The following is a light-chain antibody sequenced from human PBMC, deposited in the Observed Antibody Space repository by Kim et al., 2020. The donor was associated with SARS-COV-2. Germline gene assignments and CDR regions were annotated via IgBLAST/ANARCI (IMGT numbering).Light chain of an antibody. Sequence: DIQMTQSPSSLSASVGDRITIPCRASQGISNYLAWYQQKPGKVPKLLIYVASTLQSGVPSRFSGSGSGTDFTLTISSLQPEDAATYYCQKYDSDPWTFGQGTKVDIK. V-gene: IGKV1-27*01. J-gene: IGKJ1*01. CDR2: VAS. CDR1: QGISNY. CDR3: QKYDSDPWT.